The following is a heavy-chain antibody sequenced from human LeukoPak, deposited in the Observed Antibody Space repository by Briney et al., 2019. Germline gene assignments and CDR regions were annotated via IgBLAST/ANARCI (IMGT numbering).Heavy chain of an antibody. Sequence: SETLSLPCTVSGGSITNFYGGWIRQSPGKGLELIGYIYYSGTTNYSPSLTSRVSISVDTSKKQFSLKLSSVTAADTAVYYCARSPGGGFDIWGQGTMVTVSS. CDR2: IYYSGTT. CDR1: GGSITNFY. V-gene: IGHV4-59*01. CDR3: ARSPGGGFDI. J-gene: IGHJ3*02. D-gene: IGHD2-15*01.